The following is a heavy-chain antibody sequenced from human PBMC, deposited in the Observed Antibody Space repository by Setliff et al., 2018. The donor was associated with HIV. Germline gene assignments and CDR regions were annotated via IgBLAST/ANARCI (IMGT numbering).Heavy chain of an antibody. CDR2: VYHTGST. Sequence: ETLSLTCTVSGGSITSSTYYWDWIRQPPGKGLEWIGNVYHTGSTYYNPSLKSRVTISVDTSKNQFSLKLSSVIAADTAVYYCARHAAGPDGPFDYWGQGTLVTVSS. J-gene: IGHJ4*02. CDR1: GGSITSSTYY. CDR3: ARHAAGPDGPFDY. V-gene: IGHV4-39*01.